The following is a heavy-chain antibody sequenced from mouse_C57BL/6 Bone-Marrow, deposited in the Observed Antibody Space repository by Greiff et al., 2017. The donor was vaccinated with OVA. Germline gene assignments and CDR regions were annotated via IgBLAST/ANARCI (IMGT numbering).Heavy chain of an antibody. CDR1: GYTFTSYW. CDR2: IDPSDSYT. D-gene: IGHD2-3*01. CDR3: AIFWLLPYDSDY. V-gene: IGHV1-50*01. J-gene: IGHJ2*01. Sequence: VQLQQPGAELVKPGASVKLSCKASGYTFTSYWMQWVKQRPGQGLEWIGEIDPSDSYTNYNQKFKGKATLTVDTSSSTAYMQLSSLTSEDSAVYYCAIFWLLPYDSDYWGQGTTLTVSS.